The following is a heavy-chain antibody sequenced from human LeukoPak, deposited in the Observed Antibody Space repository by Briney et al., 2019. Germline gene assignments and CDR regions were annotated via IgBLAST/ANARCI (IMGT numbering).Heavy chain of an antibody. CDR2: INPSGGST. Sequence: ASVKVSCKASGYTFTSYYMHWVRQAPGQGLEWMGIINPSGGSTSYAQKFQGRVTMTRDTSTSTVYMELSSLRSEDTAVYYCAREVWFGEPPNAFGIWGQGTMVTVSS. CDR1: GYTFTSYY. D-gene: IGHD3-10*01. J-gene: IGHJ3*02. CDR3: AREVWFGEPPNAFGI. V-gene: IGHV1-46*03.